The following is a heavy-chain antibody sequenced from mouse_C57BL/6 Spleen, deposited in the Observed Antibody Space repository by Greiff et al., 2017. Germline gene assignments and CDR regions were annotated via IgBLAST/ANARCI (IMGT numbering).Heavy chain of an antibody. Sequence: QVQLKQSGAELARPGASVKMSCTASGYTFTSYTMHWVKQRPGQGLEWIGYINPSSGYTKYNQKFKDKATLPADKSYSTAYMQLSSLTSEDAAVYDCARWGTTAGYAMDYWGQGTSVTVSS. CDR1: GYTFTSYT. CDR2: INPSSGYT. CDR3: ARWGTTAGYAMDY. D-gene: IGHD2-14*01. J-gene: IGHJ4*01. V-gene: IGHV1-4*01.